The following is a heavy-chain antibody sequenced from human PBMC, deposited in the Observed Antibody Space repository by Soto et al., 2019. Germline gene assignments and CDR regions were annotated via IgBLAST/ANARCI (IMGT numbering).Heavy chain of an antibody. J-gene: IGHJ5*02. V-gene: IGHV4-39*02. D-gene: IGHD6-6*01. CDR3: AREYSSSPEHQNWFDP. Sequence: SETLSLTCTVSGGSVSSSSYYWGWIRQPPGKGLEWIGSLYYIGSTYYKPSLKSRVTISVDTSKNQFSLKLSSVTAADTAVYYCAREYSSSPEHQNWFDPWGQGTLVTVSS. CDR2: LYYIGST. CDR1: GGSVSSSSYY.